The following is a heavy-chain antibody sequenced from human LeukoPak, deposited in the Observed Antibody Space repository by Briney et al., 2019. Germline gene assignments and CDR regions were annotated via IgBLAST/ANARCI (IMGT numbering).Heavy chain of an antibody. J-gene: IGHJ6*03. V-gene: IGHV1-69*05. CDR3: ARPPLKWYSSSWSDTNYYYYYMDV. CDR1: GYTFTSYG. D-gene: IGHD6-13*01. CDR2: IIPIFGTA. Sequence: PRASVKVSCKASGYTFTSYGISWVRQAPGQGLEWMGGIIPIFGTANYAQKFQGRVTITTDESTSTAYMELSSLRSEDTAVYYCARPPLKWYSSSWSDTNYYYYYMDVWGKGTTVTVSS.